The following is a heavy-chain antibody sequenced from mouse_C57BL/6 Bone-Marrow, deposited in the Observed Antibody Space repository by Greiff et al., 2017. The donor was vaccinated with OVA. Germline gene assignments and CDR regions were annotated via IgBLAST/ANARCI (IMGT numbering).Heavy chain of an antibody. CDR3: ARCPRHESSHRYYFDY. J-gene: IGHJ2*01. V-gene: IGHV3-8*01. Sequence: EVMLVESGPGLAKPSQTLSLTCSVTGYSITSDYWNWIRKFPGNTLESMGYISYSGSTYYTPSLKSRISITRDTSKNQYYLQLNSVTTEDTATYNCARCPRHESSHRYYFDYWGQGTTLTVSS. D-gene: IGHD1-1*01. CDR1: GYSITSDY. CDR2: ISYSGST.